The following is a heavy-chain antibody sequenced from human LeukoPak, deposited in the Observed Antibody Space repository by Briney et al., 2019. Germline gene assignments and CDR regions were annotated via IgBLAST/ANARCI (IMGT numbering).Heavy chain of an antibody. CDR1: GFTFTDYA. CDR3: ATQYRAYYFDN. D-gene: IGHD1-14*01. J-gene: IGHJ4*02. V-gene: IGHV3-23*01. CDR2: ISTSGGMI. Sequence: PGGSLRLSCAASGFTFTDYAMSWVRQAPGKGLEWVSSISTSGGMIYDADSVKGRLTISRDNSKNALYLQLSSLRAEDTAVYCATQYRAYYFDNWGQGTLVTVSS.